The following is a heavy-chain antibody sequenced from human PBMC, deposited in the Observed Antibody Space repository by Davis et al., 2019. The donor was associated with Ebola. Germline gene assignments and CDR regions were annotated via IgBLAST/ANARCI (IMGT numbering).Heavy chain of an antibody. J-gene: IGHJ4*02. CDR3: ARAICSSTSCQWGFDY. D-gene: IGHD2-2*01. V-gene: IGHV3-48*04. CDR1: RFTFSSYS. CDR2: ISGSSSTI. Sequence: GESLKISCVVSRFTFSSYSMNWVRQAPGKGLEWVSYISGSSSTIYYADSVKGRLTISRDNAKNSLYLQMNSLRAEDTAVYYCARAICSSTSCQWGFDYWGQGTLVTVSS.